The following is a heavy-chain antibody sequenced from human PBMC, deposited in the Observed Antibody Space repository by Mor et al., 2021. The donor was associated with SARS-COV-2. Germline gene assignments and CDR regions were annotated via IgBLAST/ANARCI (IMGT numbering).Heavy chain of an antibody. V-gene: IGHV4-39*01. Sequence: NPSLKSRVTISVDTSKNQFSLKLSSVTAADTAVYYCARRLRSHFDYWGQGTLVTVSS. J-gene: IGHJ4*02. D-gene: IGHD4-17*01. CDR3: ARRLRSHFDY.